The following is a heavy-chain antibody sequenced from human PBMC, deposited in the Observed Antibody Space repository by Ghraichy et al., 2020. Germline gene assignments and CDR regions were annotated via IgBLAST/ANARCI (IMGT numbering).Heavy chain of an antibody. CDR1: GFTFSSYA. J-gene: IGHJ4*02. V-gene: IGHV3-23*01. CDR3: AKGPDYGDYYFDY. D-gene: IGHD4-17*01. Sequence: SCAASGFTFSSYAMSWVRQAPGKGLEWVSAISGSGGSTYYADSVKGRFTISRDNSKNTLYLQMNSLRAEDTAVYYCAKGPDYGDYYFDYWGQGTLVTVSS. CDR2: ISGSGGST.